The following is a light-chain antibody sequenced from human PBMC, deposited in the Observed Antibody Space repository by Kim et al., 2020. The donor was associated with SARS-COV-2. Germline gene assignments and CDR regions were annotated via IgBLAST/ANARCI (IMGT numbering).Light chain of an antibody. V-gene: IGKV3-15*01. CDR1: QSVGSN. Sequence: EIVMTQSPATLSVSPGERATLSCRASQSVGSNLVWYHQIPGQAPRLLVYGSSTRATGVSPRFSASGSGNEFTLTISSLQSKDFVVYYCQQYNDWSSITFGQGTRLEIK. CDR2: GSS. J-gene: IGKJ5*01. CDR3: QQYNDWSSIT.